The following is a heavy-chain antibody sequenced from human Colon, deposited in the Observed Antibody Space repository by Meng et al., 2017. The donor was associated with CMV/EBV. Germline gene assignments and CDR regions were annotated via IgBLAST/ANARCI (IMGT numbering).Heavy chain of an antibody. Sequence: GESLKISCVVSEFSFSSHNMNWVRQAPGKGLEWVSVIYSAGSTYYADSVKGRFTISRDNSKNTVYLQMNNLRSDDTALYYCARDEFRGSYGMDLWGQGTTVTVSS. V-gene: IGHV3-53*01. CDR1: EFSFSSHN. CDR2: IYSAGST. CDR3: ARDEFRGSYGMDL. J-gene: IGHJ6*02.